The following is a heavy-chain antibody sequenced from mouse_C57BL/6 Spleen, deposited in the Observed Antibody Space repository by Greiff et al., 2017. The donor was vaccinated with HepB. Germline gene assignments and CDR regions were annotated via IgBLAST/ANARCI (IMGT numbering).Heavy chain of an antibody. CDR1: GYTFTSYW. CDR3: ARDYSKRGWYFDV. J-gene: IGHJ1*03. CDR2: IHPNSGST. Sequence: VQLQQPGAELVKPGASVKLSCKASGYTFTSYWMHWVKQRPGQGLEWIGMIHPNSGSTNYNEKFKSKATLTVDKSSSTAYMQLSSLTSEDSAVYYCARDYSKRGWYFDVWGTGTTVTVSS. D-gene: IGHD2-5*01. V-gene: IGHV1-64*01.